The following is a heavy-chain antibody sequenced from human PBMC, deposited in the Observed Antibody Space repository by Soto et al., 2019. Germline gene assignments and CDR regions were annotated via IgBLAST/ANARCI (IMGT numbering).Heavy chain of an antibody. J-gene: IGHJ4*02. V-gene: IGHV4-59*01. CDR3: ARGSSGYYFGLGYFDY. Sequence: SETLSLTCTVSGGSISSYYWSWIRQPPGKGLEWIGYIYYSGSTSYNPSLKSRVTISVDTSKNQFSLKLSSVTAADTAVYYCARGSSGYYFGLGYFDYWGQRTLVTVSS. CDR2: IYYSGST. D-gene: IGHD3-22*01. CDR1: GGSISSYY.